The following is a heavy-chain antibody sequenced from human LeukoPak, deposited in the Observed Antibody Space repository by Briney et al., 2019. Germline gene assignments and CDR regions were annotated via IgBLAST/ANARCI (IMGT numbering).Heavy chain of an antibody. Sequence: KAGGSLRLSCAASGFTFSSYSMTWVRQAPGKGLEWVSSISSSSSYIYYADSVKGRFTISRDNAKNSLYLQMNSLRAEDTAVYYCARGSSTSCPYLFDYWGQGTLVTVSS. CDR1: GFTFSSYS. J-gene: IGHJ4*02. D-gene: IGHD2-2*01. V-gene: IGHV3-21*01. CDR3: ARGSSTSCPYLFDY. CDR2: ISSSSSYI.